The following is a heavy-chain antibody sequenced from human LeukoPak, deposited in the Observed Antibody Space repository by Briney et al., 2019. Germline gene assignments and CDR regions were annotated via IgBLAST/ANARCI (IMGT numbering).Heavy chain of an antibody. CDR1: GGSFSGYY. Sequence: SETLSLTCAVYGGSFSGYYWSWIRQPPGKGLEWIGEINHSGSTNYNPSLKSRVTISVDTSKNQFSQKLSSVTAADTAVYYCAKTQDSSGYIAYDIWGQGTMVTVSS. CDR2: INHSGST. J-gene: IGHJ3*02. V-gene: IGHV4-34*01. D-gene: IGHD3-22*01. CDR3: AKTQDSSGYIAYDI.